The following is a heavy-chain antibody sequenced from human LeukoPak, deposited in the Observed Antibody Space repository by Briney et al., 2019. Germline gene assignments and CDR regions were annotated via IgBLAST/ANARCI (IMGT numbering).Heavy chain of an antibody. CDR3: AKGYYYDSGGYDP. CDR1: GFTFSSYA. D-gene: IGHD3-22*01. CDR2: ISGSGGST. V-gene: IGHV3-23*01. J-gene: IGHJ5*02. Sequence: GGSLRLSCAASGFTFSSYAMSWVRQAPGKGQEWVSSISGSGGSTYYADSVKGRFTISRDNSKNTLYLQMNSLRAEDTAVYYCAKGYYYDSGGYDPWGQGTLVTVSS.